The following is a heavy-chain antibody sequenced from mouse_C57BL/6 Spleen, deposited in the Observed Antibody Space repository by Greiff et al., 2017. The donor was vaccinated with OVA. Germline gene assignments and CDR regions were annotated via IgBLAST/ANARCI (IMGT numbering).Heavy chain of an antibody. J-gene: IGHJ4*01. V-gene: IGHV1-81*01. CDR3: ARGRVYDGYFAMDY. D-gene: IGHD2-3*01. Sequence: QVHVKQSGAELARPGASVKLSCKASGYTFTSYGISWVKQRTGQGLEWIGEIYPRSGNTYYNEKFKGKATLTADKSSSTAYMELRSLTSEDSAVYFCARGRVYDGYFAMDYWGQGTSVTVSS. CDR2: IYPRSGNT. CDR1: GYTFTSYG.